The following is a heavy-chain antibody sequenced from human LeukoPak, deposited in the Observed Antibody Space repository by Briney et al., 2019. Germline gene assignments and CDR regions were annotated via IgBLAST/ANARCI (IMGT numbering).Heavy chain of an antibody. D-gene: IGHD3-22*01. CDR2: ISYDGNNK. CDR1: GFTFSSYG. V-gene: IGHV3-30*18. J-gene: IGHJ3*02. Sequence: PGGSLRLSCATSGFTFSSYGVHWLRQAPGKGLEWVAFISYDGNNKYYADSVKGRFTISRDNAKNSLYLQMNSLRAEDTALYYCAKDIRHYYDSSGYQAGAFDIWGQGTMVTVSS. CDR3: AKDIRHYYDSSGYQAGAFDI.